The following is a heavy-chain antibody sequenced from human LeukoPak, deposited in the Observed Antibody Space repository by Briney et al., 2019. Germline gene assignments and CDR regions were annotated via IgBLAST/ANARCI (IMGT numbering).Heavy chain of an antibody. CDR2: INPNSGGT. CDR3: ARAPAWIQLWLDYYYGMDL. J-gene: IGHJ6*02. V-gene: IGHV1-2*02. D-gene: IGHD5-18*01. CDR1: GYTFTVYY. Sequence: VTVSFKASGYTFTVYYMHWVRQAPGQGRGRVGWINPNSGGTNGAQKFQGRVTMSRDTSISTAYMELSRLRSDDTAVYYCARAPAWIQLWLDYYYGMDLWGQGTTVTLSS.